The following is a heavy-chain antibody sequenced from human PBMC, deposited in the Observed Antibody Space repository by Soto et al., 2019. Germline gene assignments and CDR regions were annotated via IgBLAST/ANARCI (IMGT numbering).Heavy chain of an antibody. Sequence: QVQLVESGGGVVQPGRSLRLPCAASGFTFSSYGRHWVGQAPGKGLGWVAVIWYEGSNKYYADSVKGRFTISRDNSKNTLYLQMNSLRAEDTAVYYCARDEVRGVPDYWGQGTLVTVSS. V-gene: IGHV3-33*01. CDR2: IWYEGSNK. CDR1: GFTFSSYG. D-gene: IGHD3-10*01. J-gene: IGHJ4*02. CDR3: ARDEVRGVPDY.